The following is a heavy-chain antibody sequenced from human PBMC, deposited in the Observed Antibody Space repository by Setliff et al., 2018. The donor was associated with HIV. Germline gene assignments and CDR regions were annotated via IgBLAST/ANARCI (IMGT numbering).Heavy chain of an antibody. Sequence: PGGSLRLSCVASGFTFSDNGMVWVRQAPGKGLEWVSTISGRDGRTYYADSVKGRFTISRDNAKNSVYLQMNSLRAEDTAMYYCVRPVREPVDWGRGTLVTVSS. V-gene: IGHV3-21*04. CDR1: GFTFSDNG. D-gene: IGHD6-19*01. CDR3: VRPVREPVD. J-gene: IGHJ4*02. CDR2: ISGRDGRT.